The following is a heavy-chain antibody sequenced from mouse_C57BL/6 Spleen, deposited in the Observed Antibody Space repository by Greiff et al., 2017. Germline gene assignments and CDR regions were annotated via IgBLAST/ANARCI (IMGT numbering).Heavy chain of an antibody. J-gene: IGHJ1*03. CDR3: AKEVVARYFDV. CDR1: GYTFTSYW. CDR2: IDTSGSYT. Sequence: QVQLQQPGADLVMPGASLKLSCKASGYTFTSYWMHWVKQTPGKGLEWIGEIDTSGSYTNYHQKFKGQSTLTVDKSSSTANMRLRSLTSEDSAVDYCAKEVVARYFDVWGTGTTVTGSS. V-gene: IGHV1-69*01. D-gene: IGHD1-1*01.